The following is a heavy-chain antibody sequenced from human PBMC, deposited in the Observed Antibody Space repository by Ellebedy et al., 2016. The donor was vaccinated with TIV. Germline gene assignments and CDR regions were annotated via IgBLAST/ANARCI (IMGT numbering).Heavy chain of an antibody. J-gene: IGHJ6*02. CDR3: ARVWFGDLLSPEGDV. Sequence: ASVKVSCXASGHTFTTYGIHWVRQAPGQGLEWMGWINTGNGNTKYSQRLQGRVTITRDTSASTAYMELSSLRSEDTAVYYCARVWFGDLLSPEGDVWGQGTTVTVSS. CDR2: INTGNGNT. CDR1: GHTFTTYG. D-gene: IGHD3-10*01. V-gene: IGHV1-3*04.